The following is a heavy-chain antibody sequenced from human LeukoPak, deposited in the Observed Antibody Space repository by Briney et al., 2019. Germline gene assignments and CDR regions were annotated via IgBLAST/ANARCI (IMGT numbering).Heavy chain of an antibody. CDR2: ISGSGGST. CDR1: GFTFSSYA. J-gene: IGHJ4*02. Sequence: GGSLRLSCAASGFTFSSYAMSWVRQAPGKGLEWVSAISGSGGSTYYADSVKGRFTISRDNSKNTLYLQMNSLRAEDTAAYYCAKDLGNSGWYNDYFDYWGQGTLVTVSS. D-gene: IGHD6-19*01. V-gene: IGHV3-23*01. CDR3: AKDLGNSGWYNDYFDY.